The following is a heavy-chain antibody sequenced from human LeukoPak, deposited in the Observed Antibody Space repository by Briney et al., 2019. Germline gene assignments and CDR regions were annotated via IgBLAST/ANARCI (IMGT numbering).Heavy chain of an antibody. CDR2: ISAYNGNT. Sequence: ASVKVSCKASGYTFTSYGISWVRQAPGQGLEWMGWISAYNGNTNYAQKLQGRVTMTTDTSTSTAYMELRSLRSDDTAVYYCARVPPVTYYYYYYMDVWGKGTTVTVSS. J-gene: IGHJ6*03. V-gene: IGHV1-18*01. CDR3: ARVPPVTYYYYYYMDV. CDR1: GYTFTSYG.